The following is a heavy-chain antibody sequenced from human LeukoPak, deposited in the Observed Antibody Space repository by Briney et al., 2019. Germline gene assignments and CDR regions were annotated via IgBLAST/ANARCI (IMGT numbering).Heavy chain of an antibody. D-gene: IGHD3-16*01. J-gene: IGHJ4*02. CDR3: ARDKGGEGPDY. CDR1: GGSISSYY. Sequence: ASETLSLTCTVSGGSISSYYWSWIRQPPGKGLEWIGYIYYSGSTNYNPSLKSRVTISVDTSKYQFSLKLSSVTAADTAVYYCARDKGGEGPDYWGQGTLVTVSS. V-gene: IGHV4-59*01. CDR2: IYYSGST.